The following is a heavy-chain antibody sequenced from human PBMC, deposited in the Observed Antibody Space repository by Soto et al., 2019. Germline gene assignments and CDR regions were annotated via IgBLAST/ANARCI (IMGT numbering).Heavy chain of an antibody. CDR2: IGTYNGNT. J-gene: IGHJ6*02. D-gene: IGHD6-25*01. V-gene: IGHV1-18*04. CDR1: GYTFTDYG. Sequence: RASVKVSCKASGYTFTDYGFSWVRLAPGQGLEWMGWIGTYNGNTNYAQKVQGRVTMTTDTSTNTAYMELRSLRSDDTAVYYCARSGSGAAYYYHGLDVWGQGTTVTVSS. CDR3: ARSGSGAAYYYHGLDV.